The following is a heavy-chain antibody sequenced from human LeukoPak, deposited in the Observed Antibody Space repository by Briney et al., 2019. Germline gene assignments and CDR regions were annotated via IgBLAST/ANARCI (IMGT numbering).Heavy chain of an antibody. CDR3: ARLSLYDTRNDY. CDR1: GGSFSGYY. CDR2: INHSGST. Sequence: SETLSLTCAVYGGSFSGYYWSWIRQPPGKGLEWIGEINHSGSTNYNPSLKSRVTISVDTSKNQFSLKPSSVTAADTAVYYCARLSLYDTRNDYWGQGTLVTVSS. J-gene: IGHJ4*02. V-gene: IGHV4-34*01. D-gene: IGHD3-22*01.